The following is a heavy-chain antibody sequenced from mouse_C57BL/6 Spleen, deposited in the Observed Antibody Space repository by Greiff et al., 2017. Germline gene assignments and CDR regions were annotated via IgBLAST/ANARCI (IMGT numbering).Heavy chain of an antibody. CDR2: ILPGSGST. Sequence: QVQLQQSGAELMKPGASVKLSCKATGYTFTGYWIEWVKPRPGHGLEWIGEILPGSGSTNYNEKFKGKATLTADTSSNTAYMQLSSLTTEDSAIYYCARGSYYGSSYNSLFDYWGQGTTLTVSS. CDR1: GYTFTGYW. D-gene: IGHD1-1*01. V-gene: IGHV1-9*01. CDR3: ARGSYYGSSYNSLFDY. J-gene: IGHJ2*01.